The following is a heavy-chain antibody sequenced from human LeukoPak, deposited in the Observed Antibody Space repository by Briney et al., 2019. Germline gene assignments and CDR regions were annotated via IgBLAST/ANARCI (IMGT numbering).Heavy chain of an antibody. Sequence: PSETLSLTCAVSGGSFSGYYWSWIRQPPGKGLEWIGEINHSGSTNYNPSLKSRVTISVDTSKNQFSLKLSSVTAADTAVYYCARGGLVSYDILTGYYFDYWGQGTLVTVSS. CDR2: INHSGST. J-gene: IGHJ4*02. CDR1: GGSFSGYY. D-gene: IGHD3-9*01. CDR3: ARGGLVSYDILTGYYFDY. V-gene: IGHV4-34*01.